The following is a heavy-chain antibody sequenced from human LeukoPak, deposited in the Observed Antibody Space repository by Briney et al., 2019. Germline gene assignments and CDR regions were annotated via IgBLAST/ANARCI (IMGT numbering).Heavy chain of an antibody. V-gene: IGHV1-46*01. CDR3: AAGDLVYDY. CDR1: GYTFTTYY. CDR2: INPSGGST. Sequence: GASVKVSCKASGYTFTTYYMHWVRQAPGQGLEWKGIINPSGGSTGYAQKFQGRVTMTRDTSTSTVYMELSSLRSEDTAVYYCAAGDLVYDYWGQGTLVTVSS. J-gene: IGHJ4*02. D-gene: IGHD4-17*01.